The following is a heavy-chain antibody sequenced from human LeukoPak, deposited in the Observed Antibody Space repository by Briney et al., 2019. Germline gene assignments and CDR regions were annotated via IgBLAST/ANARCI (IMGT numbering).Heavy chain of an antibody. CDR3: AGHHPRNTVDF. CDR2: ISDIGSI. CDR1: GGSISSYY. V-gene: IGHV4-59*08. J-gene: IGHJ4*02. D-gene: IGHD2/OR15-2a*01. Sequence: SETLSLTCTVSGGSISSYYWSWIRQPPGKGLEWIAYISDIGSIKYNPSLKSRFTISLDTSKNQFSLKLSSVTAADTAVYYCAGHHPRNTVDFWGQGTLVTVSS.